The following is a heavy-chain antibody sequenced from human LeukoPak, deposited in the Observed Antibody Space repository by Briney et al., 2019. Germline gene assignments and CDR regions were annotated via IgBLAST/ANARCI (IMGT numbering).Heavy chain of an antibody. D-gene: IGHD1-26*01. CDR1: GGSFSSYY. CDR2: INHSGST. J-gene: IGHJ3*02. Sequence: PSETLSLTCAVYGGSFSSYYWSWIRQPPGKGLEWIGEINHSGSTNYNPSLKSRVTISVDTSKNQFSLKLSSVTAADAAVYYCARVWELSDAFDIWGQGTMVTVSS. V-gene: IGHV4-34*01. CDR3: ARVWELSDAFDI.